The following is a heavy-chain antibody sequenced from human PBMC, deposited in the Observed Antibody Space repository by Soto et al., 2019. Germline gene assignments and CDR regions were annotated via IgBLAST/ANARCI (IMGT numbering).Heavy chain of an antibody. CDR3: ARSFYIPLSQQ. V-gene: IGHV4-59*01. Sequence: QVQLQESGPGLVRPSETLSLTCTVSGGSINNYYWSWIRQPPGKGLEWIGYIYYSGSTNYNPSLKRRVTISVDMAKNQFSLKLNSVTAADTAVYYCARSFYIPLSQQWGQGTLVTVSS. D-gene: IGHD2-21*01. J-gene: IGHJ1*01. CDR2: IYYSGST. CDR1: GGSINNYY.